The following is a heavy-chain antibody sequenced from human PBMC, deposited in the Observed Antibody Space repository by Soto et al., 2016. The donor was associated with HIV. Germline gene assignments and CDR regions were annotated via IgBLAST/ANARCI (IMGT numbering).Heavy chain of an antibody. D-gene: IGHD3-16*01. J-gene: IGHJ6*03. V-gene: IGHV4-61*02. CDR2: FIPVGAP. CDR1: GDSITSGGYF. CDR3: LRDVRALIRSSDYCPHYHYYYMDV. Sequence: QVQLQETGPGLVWPSQTLSLTCTVSGDSITSGGYFWSWIRQPAGRDWSGLGVFIPVGAPTTAPPQESSHHINDTSKNQFSLKLSSVTAADTAVYYLLRDVRALIRSSDYCPHYHYYYMDVWVKGTTVTVSS.